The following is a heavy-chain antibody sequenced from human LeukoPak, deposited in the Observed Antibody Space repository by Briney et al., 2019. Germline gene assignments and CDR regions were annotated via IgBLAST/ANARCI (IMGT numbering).Heavy chain of an antibody. J-gene: IGHJ6*04. Sequence: GGSLRLSCAASGFTFSSYGMHWVRQAPGKGLEWVAVISYDGSNEYYADSVKGRFTISRDNSKNSLYLQMNSLRVEDTAVYYCARGGATVTAYYWYYGMDVWGKGTTVTVSS. D-gene: IGHD4-17*01. CDR3: ARGGATVTAYYWYYGMDV. CDR2: ISYDGSNE. CDR1: GFTFSSYG. V-gene: IGHV3-30*03.